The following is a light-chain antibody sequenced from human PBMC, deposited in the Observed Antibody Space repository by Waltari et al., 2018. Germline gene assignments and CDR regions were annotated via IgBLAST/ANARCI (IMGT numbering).Light chain of an antibody. V-gene: IGLV4-69*01. J-gene: IGLJ1*01. CDR3: QTWASGLYV. CDR1: GGHSGYA. Sequence: QLVLTQSPSASASPGASVKLTCTLSGGHSGYAIAWHQQHPEKGPRFLMKVTSDGRQNKGDGIPARFSGSSSGAARYLTLSSLQSEDEADYSYQTWASGLYVFGTGTKVTVV. CDR2: VTSDGRQ.